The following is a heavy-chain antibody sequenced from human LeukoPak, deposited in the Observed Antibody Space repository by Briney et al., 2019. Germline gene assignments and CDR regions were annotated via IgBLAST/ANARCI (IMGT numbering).Heavy chain of an antibody. CDR2: INQDGSEK. CDR3: ASRSSVAASGPG. D-gene: IGHD2-15*01. J-gene: IGHJ4*02. Sequence: GGSLRLSCAASGFTLSSYWMSWVRQAPGKGLEWVANINQDGSEKYYVDPVKGRFTISRDNAKNSLYLQMSSLRAEDTALYYCASRSSVAASGPGWGQGTLVTVSS. CDR1: GFTLSSYW. V-gene: IGHV3-7*01.